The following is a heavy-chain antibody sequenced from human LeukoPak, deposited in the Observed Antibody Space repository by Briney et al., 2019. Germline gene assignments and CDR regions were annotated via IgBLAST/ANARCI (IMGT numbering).Heavy chain of an antibody. Sequence: PSGTLSLTCAVSGGPISSSNWWSWVRQPPGKGLEWIGEIYHSGSTNYNPSLKSRVTISVDKSKNQFSLKLSSVTAADTAVYYCAVLVVGPFGYYYYGMDVWGKGTTVTVSS. D-gene: IGHD2-2*01. CDR3: AVLVVGPFGYYYYGMDV. CDR2: IYHSGST. CDR1: GGPISSSNW. V-gene: IGHV4-4*02. J-gene: IGHJ6*04.